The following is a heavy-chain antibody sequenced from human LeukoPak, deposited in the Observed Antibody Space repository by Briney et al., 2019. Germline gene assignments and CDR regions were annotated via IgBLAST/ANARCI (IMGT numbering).Heavy chain of an antibody. J-gene: IGHJ5*02. V-gene: IGHV4-59*01. CDR2: IDYSGST. CDR1: GGSISSYY. Sequence: SETLSLTCTVSGGSISSYYWSWVRQPPGKGLEWIGYIDYSGSTHYNASLKSRVTIAVDTSKNQFSLKLSSVTAADTAVCYCAREGYCSGDRCYTWFDPWGQGTLVTVSS. CDR3: AREGYCSGDRCYTWFDP. D-gene: IGHD2-15*01.